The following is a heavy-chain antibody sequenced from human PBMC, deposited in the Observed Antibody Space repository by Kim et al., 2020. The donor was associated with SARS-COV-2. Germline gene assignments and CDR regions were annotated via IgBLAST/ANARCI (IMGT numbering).Heavy chain of an antibody. CDR3: SFFPVSCSLVYF. CDR2: IWFAGSKQ. CDR1: GYTFTNYG. J-gene: IGHJ4*01. Sequence: GGSLRLFCAASGYTFTNYGFHWVRRAPGKGLEWVAVIWFAGSKQFYSYSVMCRFTISISDSTSPISLQMNSLRPDATSFSYFSFFPVSCSLVYF. V-gene: IGHV3-33*01. D-gene: IGHD3-10*02.